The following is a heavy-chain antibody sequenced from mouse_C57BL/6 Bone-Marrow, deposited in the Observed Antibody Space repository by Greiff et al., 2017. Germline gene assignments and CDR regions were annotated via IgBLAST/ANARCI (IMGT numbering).Heavy chain of an antibody. CDR1: GFSLTSYG. Sequence: VKLVESGPGLVAPSQSLSITCTVSGFSLTSYGVSWVRQPPGKGLEWLGVIWGDGSTNYHSALISRLSLTKDNSKSQVFLKLNSLQTDDTATYYCAKTPDDYDMDYWGQGTTLTVSS. CDR3: AKTPDDYDMDY. J-gene: IGHJ2*01. D-gene: IGHD2-4*01. CDR2: IWGDGST. V-gene: IGHV2-3*01.